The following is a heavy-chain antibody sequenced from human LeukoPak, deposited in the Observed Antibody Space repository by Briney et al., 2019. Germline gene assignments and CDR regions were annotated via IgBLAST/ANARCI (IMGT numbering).Heavy chain of an antibody. CDR1: GFTFSSYA. V-gene: IGHV3-23*01. Sequence: GGSLRLSCAASGFTFSSYAMSWVRQAPGKGLEWVSAISGSGGSTYYADSVKGRFTISRDNSKNTLYLQMNSLRAEDTAVYYCARDSGYEFRGYYYYYGMDVWGQGTTVTVSS. CDR3: ARDSGYEFRGYYYYYGMDV. D-gene: IGHD5-12*01. CDR2: ISGSGGST. J-gene: IGHJ6*02.